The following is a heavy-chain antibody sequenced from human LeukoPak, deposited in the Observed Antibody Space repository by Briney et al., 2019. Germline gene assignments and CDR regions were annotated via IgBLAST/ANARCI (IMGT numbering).Heavy chain of an antibody. D-gene: IGHD3/OR15-3a*01. CDR2: ISAYNGNT. V-gene: IGHV1-18*01. J-gene: IGHJ6*02. CDR1: GYTFTSYG. Sequence: GASVKVSCKASGYTFTSYGISWVRQAPGQGLEWMGWISAYNGNTNYAQKLQGRVTMTTDTSTSTAYMELRSLRPDDTAVYYCARDGGLVIIGYYYGMDVWGQGTTVTVSS. CDR3: ARDGGLVIIGYYYGMDV.